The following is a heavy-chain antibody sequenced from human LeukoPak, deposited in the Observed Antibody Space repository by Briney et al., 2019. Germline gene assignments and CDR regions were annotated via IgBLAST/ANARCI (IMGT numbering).Heavy chain of an antibody. CDR3: ARTRTGYYYYTDV. CDR1: GGIFSNSA. J-gene: IGHJ6*03. V-gene: IGHV1-69*04. Sequence: SVKVSCKGSGGIFSNSAITWLRQAPGQGLEWMGRIIPIVDLSTKYSQKLQDRVTITPDRSTSTVYMELRSLRSEDTAVYYCARTRTGYYYYTDVWGKGTTVTVSS. D-gene: IGHD1/OR15-1a*01. CDR2: IIPIVDLST.